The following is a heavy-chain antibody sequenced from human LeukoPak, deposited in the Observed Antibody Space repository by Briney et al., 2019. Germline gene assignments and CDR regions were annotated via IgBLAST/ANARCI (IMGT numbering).Heavy chain of an antibody. CDR3: ASGSASGSHRTS. CDR1: GYTFTNYD. J-gene: IGHJ5*02. D-gene: IGHD3-10*01. Sequence: ASVKVSCKASGYTFTNYDINWVRQAGGQRLEWMGWMNPNGGNTGYAQKFQGRVTMTRNTSIGTAYMELSSLTSEDTAVYFCASGSASGSHRTSWGQGTLVTVSS. V-gene: IGHV1-8*01. CDR2: MNPNGGNT.